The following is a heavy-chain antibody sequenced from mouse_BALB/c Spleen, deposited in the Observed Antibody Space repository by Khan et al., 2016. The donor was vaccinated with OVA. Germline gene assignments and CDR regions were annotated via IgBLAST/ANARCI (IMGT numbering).Heavy chain of an antibody. CDR1: GYTFINSW. V-gene: IGHV1-7*01. D-gene: IGHD1-1*01. CDR2: INPSTGYT. CDR3: ARRGLRWDVGN. J-gene: IGHJ2*01. Sequence: VQLQQSGAELAKPGASVKMSCTASGYTFINSWILWVKQRPGQGLEWIGYINPSTGYTEYNQNFKDKATLPADNSSSTAYMQLSSLTSEDSAVYYCARRGLRWDVGNWGQGTTLTVAS.